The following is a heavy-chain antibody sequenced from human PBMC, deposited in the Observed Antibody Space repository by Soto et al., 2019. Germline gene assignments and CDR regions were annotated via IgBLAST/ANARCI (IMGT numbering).Heavy chain of an antibody. J-gene: IGHJ4*02. CDR2: ISFDSSEI. CDR3: AIARVADSSLDQ. CDR1: GFIFSNYA. Sequence: PGGSLRLSCVVSGFIFSNYALHWVRQAPGKGLEWVAFISFDSSEIHYADSVKGRFTISRDNPRNTLFLHVNSPRADDTAVYYCAIARVADSSLDQWGQGTLVTVSS. D-gene: IGHD3-3*01. V-gene: IGHV3-33*04.